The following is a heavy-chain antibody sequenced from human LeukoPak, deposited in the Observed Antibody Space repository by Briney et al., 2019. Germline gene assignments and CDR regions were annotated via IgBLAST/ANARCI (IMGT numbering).Heavy chain of an antibody. CDR3: ARHDICDGAPCSTGRWFGP. V-gene: IGHV4-59*08. CDR1: GVSISTYY. CDR2: IYYSGTT. D-gene: IGHD4/OR15-4a*01. Sequence: SETLSLTCSVSGVSISTYYWSWIRPPPGKGLEWIGYIYYSGTTSYNPSLKSRVSISVDTSKNHFSLQLSSVTAADTAIYYCARHDICDGAPCSTGRWFGPWGQGILVTVSS. J-gene: IGHJ5*02.